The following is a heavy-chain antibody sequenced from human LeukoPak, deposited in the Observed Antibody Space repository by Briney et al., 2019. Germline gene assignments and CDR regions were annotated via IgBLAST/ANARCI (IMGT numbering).Heavy chain of an antibody. CDR1: GQSSPTYS. CDR2: ISAYNSNT. Sequence: ASVRVSCKAAGQSSPTYSFGWVRQAPGQGLEWMGWISAYNSNTRYAQKFQDRVTMTTDTSTNTAYLDVRSLTSDDTGVYYCARARLAVPGTVWFDPWGQGTLVTVSS. CDR3: ARARLAVPGTVWFDP. D-gene: IGHD6-19*01. V-gene: IGHV1-18*01. J-gene: IGHJ5*02.